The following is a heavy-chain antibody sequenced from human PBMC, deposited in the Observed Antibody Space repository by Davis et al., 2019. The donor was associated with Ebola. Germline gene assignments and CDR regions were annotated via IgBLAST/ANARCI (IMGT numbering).Heavy chain of an antibody. V-gene: IGHV3-21*01. D-gene: IGHD3-3*01. CDR2: ISISSSYI. J-gene: IGHJ3*02. CDR3: ARDVPPDDTIFGVVTTNAFDI. CDR1: GFPFSSYS. Sequence: GGSLRLSCAASGFPFSSYSMNWVRQAPGKGLEWVSSISISSSYIYYADSVKGRFTISRDNAKNSLYLQMNSLRAEDTAVYYCARDVPPDDTIFGVVTTNAFDIWGQGTMVTVSS.